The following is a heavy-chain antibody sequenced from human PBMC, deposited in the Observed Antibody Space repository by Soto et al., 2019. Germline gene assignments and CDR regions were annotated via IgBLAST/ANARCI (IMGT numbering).Heavy chain of an antibody. CDR1: GGTFSSYS. D-gene: IGHD3-16*01. J-gene: IGHJ5*02. Sequence: SVKVSCKASGGTFSSYSFSWVRQAPGQGLEWMGGITPIFGTVHYAQNFRGRVTITADKSTSIVHMELSSLRSEDTAVFYCAREGDTREGRGVFFSWGQGTLVTVSS. CDR3: AREGDTREGRGVFFS. CDR2: ITPIFGTV. V-gene: IGHV1-69*06.